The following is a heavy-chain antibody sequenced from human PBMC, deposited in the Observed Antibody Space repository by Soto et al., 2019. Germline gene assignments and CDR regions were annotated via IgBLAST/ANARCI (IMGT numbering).Heavy chain of an antibody. V-gene: IGHV1-8*01. CDR2: MNPRSGNT. D-gene: IGHD6-13*01. CDR3: TASSWTGAGLDF. Sequence: ASVKVSCKASGYTFTSWDVYWVRQAAGQGLGWMGYMNPRSGNTGYEQKFQGRVTMTRDTSISTAYMELSSLTSDDTAVYYCTASSWTGAGLDFWGQGTPVTVSS. J-gene: IGHJ4*01. CDR1: GYTFTSWD.